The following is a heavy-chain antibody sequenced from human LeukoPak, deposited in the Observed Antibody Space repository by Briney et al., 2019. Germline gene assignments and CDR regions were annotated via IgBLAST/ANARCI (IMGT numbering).Heavy chain of an antibody. V-gene: IGHV4-34*01. J-gene: IGHJ5*02. CDR2: INHSGST. D-gene: IGHD3-10*01. CDR1: GGSFSGYY. CDR3: ARVFDTMVRGVKRFDP. Sequence: SETLSLXCAVYGGSFSGYYWSWIRQPPGKGLEWMGEINHSGSTNYNPSLKSRVTISVDTSKNQFSLKLSSVTAADTAVYYCARVFDTMVRGVKRFDPWGQGTLVTVSS.